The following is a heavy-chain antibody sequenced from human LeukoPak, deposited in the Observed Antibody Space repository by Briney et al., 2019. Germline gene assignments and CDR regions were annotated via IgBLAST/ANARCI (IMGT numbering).Heavy chain of an antibody. D-gene: IGHD1-26*01. Sequence: PGGSLRLSCAASGFTFSDYYMSWIHQAPGKGLEWVSYISSSGSTIYYADSVKGRFTISRDNAKNSLYLRMNSLRAEDTAAYYCARAPRDWELEYYFDYWGQGTLVTVSS. CDR1: GFTFSDYY. V-gene: IGHV3-11*01. CDR3: ARAPRDWELEYYFDY. CDR2: ISSSGSTI. J-gene: IGHJ4*02.